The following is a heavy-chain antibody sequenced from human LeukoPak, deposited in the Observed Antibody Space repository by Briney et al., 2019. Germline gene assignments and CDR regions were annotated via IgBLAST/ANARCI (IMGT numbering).Heavy chain of an antibody. V-gene: IGHV4-30-4*07. Sequence: PSETLSLTCAVSGGSISSAGYSWSWIRQPPGKGLECIGYIYYTGSTYYNPSLKSRVTISLDTSKNQFSLKLSSVTAADTAVYYCARGKVQNWFDPWGQGTLVTVSS. CDR1: GGSISSAGYS. CDR3: ARGKVQNWFDP. J-gene: IGHJ5*02. CDR2: IYYTGST. D-gene: IGHD3-10*01.